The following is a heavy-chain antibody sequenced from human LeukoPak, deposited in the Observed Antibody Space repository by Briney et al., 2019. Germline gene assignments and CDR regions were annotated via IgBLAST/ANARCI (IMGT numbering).Heavy chain of an antibody. CDR3: AKSGGYGLIDY. Sequence: PSETLSLTCTVSSGSIGTSNYYWGWVRQPPGKALEWIGNIFYSGSTYYSPSLKSRVTISLDTSRNQFSLKLNSVTAADTAVYYCAKSGGYGLIDYWGQGTLVTVSS. V-gene: IGHV4-39*07. CDR2: IFYSGST. J-gene: IGHJ4*02. D-gene: IGHD1-26*01. CDR1: SGSIGTSNYY.